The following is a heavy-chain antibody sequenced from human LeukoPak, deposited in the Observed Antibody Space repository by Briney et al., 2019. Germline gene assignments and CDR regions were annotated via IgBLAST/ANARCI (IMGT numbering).Heavy chain of an antibody. V-gene: IGHV4-59*01. CDR3: ARLKCISTTCPSRYVMDV. D-gene: IGHD2-2*01. Sequence: PSETLSLTCSVSGGSISSYYWSWIRQPPGKGLEYIGYIYYSGSTNYNPSLQSRVTISVDTSKDQFSLNLTSVTAADTAVYYCARLKCISTTCPSRYVMDVWGQGTTVTVSS. J-gene: IGHJ6*02. CDR1: GGSISSYY. CDR2: IYYSGST.